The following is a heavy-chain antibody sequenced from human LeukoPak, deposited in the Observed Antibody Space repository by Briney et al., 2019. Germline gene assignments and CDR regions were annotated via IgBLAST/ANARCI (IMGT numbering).Heavy chain of an antibody. D-gene: IGHD2-2*01. Sequence: SETLSLTCAVYGGSFSGYYWSWIRQPPGKGLEWIGEINHSGSTNYNPSLKSRVTISVDTSKNQFSLKLSSVTAADTAVYYCARKRVVPAANPFDYWGQGTLVTVSS. J-gene: IGHJ4*02. CDR3: ARKRVVPAANPFDY. CDR2: INHSGST. V-gene: IGHV4-34*01. CDR1: GGSFSGYY.